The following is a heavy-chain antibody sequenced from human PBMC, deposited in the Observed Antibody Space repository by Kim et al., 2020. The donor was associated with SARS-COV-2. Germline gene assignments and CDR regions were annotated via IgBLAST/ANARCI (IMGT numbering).Heavy chain of an antibody. J-gene: IGHJ4*02. CDR2: ISTSGADT. V-gene: IGHV3-23*01. CDR3: AKHIVGSTRPFDS. CDR1: GFTFSSYS. Sequence: GGSLRLSCAASGFTFSSYSMSWVRQSPGKGLEWVSAISTSGADTPYADSVKDRFTISRDNSKSTLYLQMNSLRAEDTAIYYCAKHIVGSTRPFDSWGQGTLVTVSS. D-gene: IGHD1-26*01.